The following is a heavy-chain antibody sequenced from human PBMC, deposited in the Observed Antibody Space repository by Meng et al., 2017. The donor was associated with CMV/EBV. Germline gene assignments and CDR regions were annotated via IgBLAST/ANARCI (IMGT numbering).Heavy chain of an antibody. Sequence: GESLKISCAASGFTFSSYAMHWVRQAPGKGLEWVAVISYDGSNKYYADSVKGRFTIPRDNSKNTLYLQMNSLRAEDTAVYYCARGWLRARIDYWGQGTTVTVSS. D-gene: IGHD5-18*01. CDR2: ISYDGSNK. J-gene: IGHJ4*03. V-gene: IGHV3-30*04. CDR3: ARGWLRARIDY. CDR1: GFTFSSYA.